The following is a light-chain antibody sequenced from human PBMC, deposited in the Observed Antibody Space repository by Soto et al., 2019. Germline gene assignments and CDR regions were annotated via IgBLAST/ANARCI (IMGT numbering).Light chain of an antibody. CDR1: QSISSW. CDR3: QQYSSYSGT. V-gene: IGKV1-5*01. J-gene: IGKJ1*01. CDR2: DAS. Sequence: DIQMTQYPSTRSASVGDRVTITCRASQSISSWLAWYQQKPGKAPKLLIYDASSLESGVPSRFSGSGSGTEFTLTISSLQPDDFATYYCQQYSSYSGTFGQGTKVDIK.